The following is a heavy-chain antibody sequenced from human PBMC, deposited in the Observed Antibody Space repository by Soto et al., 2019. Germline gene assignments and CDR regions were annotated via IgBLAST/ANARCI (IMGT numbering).Heavy chain of an antibody. J-gene: IGHJ5*02. D-gene: IGHD1-1*01. CDR3: ARGGYFSNWFDP. CDR1: GGSIRRGGYY. Sequence: SETLSLTCTVSGGSIRRGGYYWTWFRQHPGKGLECIGYIDYSGSTYYNPSLKSRVTISVDTSKNQFSLKLSSVTAADTAVYYCARGGYFSNWFDPWGQGTLVTVSS. CDR2: IDYSGST. V-gene: IGHV4-61*08.